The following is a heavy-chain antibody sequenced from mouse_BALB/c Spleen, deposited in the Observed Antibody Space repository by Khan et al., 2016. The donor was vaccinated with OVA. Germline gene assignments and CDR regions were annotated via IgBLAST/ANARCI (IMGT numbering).Heavy chain of an antibody. CDR3: AREWAAWFPY. CDR1: GYTFTDYS. V-gene: IGHV1-77*01. J-gene: IGHJ3*01. CDR2: IYPGSDNT. Sequence: QVQLQQSGAELARPGASVTLSCKASGYTFTDYSINWMRQRTGQGLEWIGEIYPGSDNTYYNEKFKGKATPTADKSSSTAYMQLSSLTSEDSAVYFCAREWAAWFPYWGQGTLVTVSA.